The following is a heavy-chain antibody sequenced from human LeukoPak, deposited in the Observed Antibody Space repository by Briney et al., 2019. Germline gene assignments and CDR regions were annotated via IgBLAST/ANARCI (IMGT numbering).Heavy chain of an antibody. Sequence: GASVKVSCKASGGTFSSYAISWVRQAPGQGLEWMGGIIPIFGTANYAQKFQGRVTITADESTSTAYMELSSLRSEDTAVYYCARDYGSGSYYYKFDYRGQGTLVTVSS. CDR1: GGTFSSYA. V-gene: IGHV1-69*13. CDR2: IIPIFGTA. J-gene: IGHJ4*02. D-gene: IGHD3-10*01. CDR3: ARDYGSGSYYYKFDY.